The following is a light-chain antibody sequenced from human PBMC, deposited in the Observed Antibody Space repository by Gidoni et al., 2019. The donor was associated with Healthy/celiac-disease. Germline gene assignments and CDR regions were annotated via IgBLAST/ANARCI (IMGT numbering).Light chain of an antibody. J-gene: IGKJ4*01. CDR1: QSISSSQ. CDR3: QHFXN. Sequence: EIVLTQSPGTRSLSPGQSATLSCRASQSISSSQLAWYQQKPGQAPRPLMYGASSRATVIPDRFSGSGSGTDFTLTISRLEPEDFAVYYCQHFXNFGGGTKVE. V-gene: IGKV3-20*01. CDR2: GAS.